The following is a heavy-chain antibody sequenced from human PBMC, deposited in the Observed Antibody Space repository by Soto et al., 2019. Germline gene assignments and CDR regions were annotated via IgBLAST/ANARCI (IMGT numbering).Heavy chain of an antibody. Sequence: GGSLRLSCAASGFTFSSYAMSWVRQAPGKGLEWVSGIDGSGRNTYYADSVKGRFTISRDNSKNTLSVQMDSLRVEDTALYYCAKDGGSVCSGGTCYFQAPDYWGQGTLVTVSS. CDR3: AKDGGSVCSGGTCYFQAPDY. V-gene: IGHV3-23*01. J-gene: IGHJ4*02. CDR1: GFTFSSYA. CDR2: IDGSGRNT. D-gene: IGHD2-8*02.